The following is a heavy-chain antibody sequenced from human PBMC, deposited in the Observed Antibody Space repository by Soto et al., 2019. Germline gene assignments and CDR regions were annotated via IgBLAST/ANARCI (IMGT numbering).Heavy chain of an antibody. J-gene: IGHJ3*02. Sequence: ASVKVSCKASGYTFTSYCMHWVRQAPGQGLEWMGIINPSGGSTSYAQKFQGRVTMTRDTSTSTVYMELSGLRSEDTAVYYCASPMRGALGAFDIWGQATMVTVS. V-gene: IGHV1-46*01. CDR2: INPSGGST. CDR3: ASPMRGALGAFDI. CDR1: GYTFTSYC. D-gene: IGHD2-2*01.